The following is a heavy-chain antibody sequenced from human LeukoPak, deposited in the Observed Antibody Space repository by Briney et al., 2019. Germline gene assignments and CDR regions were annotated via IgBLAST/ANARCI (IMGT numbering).Heavy chain of an antibody. CDR2: ISSSGLYI. V-gene: IGHV3-21*01. Sequence: PGGSLRLSCTVFGFTFSSYTMHWVRQAPGKGLEWVSSISSSGLYIYFADSLKGRFTISRDNAKNSLYLQVNSLRAEDTAVYYCAREFEPDYFDYWGQGTLVTVSS. J-gene: IGHJ4*02. CDR3: AREFEPDYFDY. CDR1: GFTFSSYT. D-gene: IGHD1-14*01.